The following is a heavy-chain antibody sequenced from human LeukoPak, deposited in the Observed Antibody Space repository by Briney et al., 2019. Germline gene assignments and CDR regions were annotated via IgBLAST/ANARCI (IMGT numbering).Heavy chain of an antibody. V-gene: IGHV4-61*02. CDR1: GGSISSGSYY. J-gene: IGHJ6*03. CDR2: IYTSGST. D-gene: IGHD2-2*02. Sequence: SQTLSLTCTVSGGSISSGSYYWSWIRQPAGKGLEWIGRIYTSGSTNYNPSLKSRVTISVDTSKNQFSLELSSVTAADTAVYYRARAIVVPAAILRYYYYMDVWGKGTTVTVSS. CDR3: ARAIVVPAAILRYYYYMDV.